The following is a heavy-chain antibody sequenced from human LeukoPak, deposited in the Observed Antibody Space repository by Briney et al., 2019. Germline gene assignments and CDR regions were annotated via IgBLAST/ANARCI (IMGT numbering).Heavy chain of an antibody. CDR2: ISGSGGST. D-gene: IGHD5-12*01. CDR3: ARVTSGYAASFDY. Sequence: GGSLRLSCAASGFTFSSYAMSWVRQAPGKGLEWVSAISGSGGSTYYADSVKGRFTISRDNAKNSLYLQMNSLRAEDTAVYYCARVTSGYAASFDYWGQGTLVTVSS. V-gene: IGHV3-23*01. J-gene: IGHJ4*02. CDR1: GFTFSSYA.